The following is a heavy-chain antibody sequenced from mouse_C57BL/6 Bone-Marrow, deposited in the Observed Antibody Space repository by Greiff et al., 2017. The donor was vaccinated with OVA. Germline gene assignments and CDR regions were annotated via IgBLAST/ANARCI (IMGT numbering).Heavy chain of an antibody. V-gene: IGHV6-6*01. CDR1: GFTFSDAW. J-gene: IGHJ3*01. D-gene: IGHD4-1*01. Sequence: EVKLVESGGGLVQPGGSMKLSCAASGFTFSDAWMDWVRQSPEKGLEWVAEIRNKANNHASYYAVSVKGRFTISRDASKSSVYLQMNSLRAEDTGIYYCTRGDWALFAYWGQGTLVTVSA. CDR3: TRGDWALFAY. CDR2: IRNKANNHAS.